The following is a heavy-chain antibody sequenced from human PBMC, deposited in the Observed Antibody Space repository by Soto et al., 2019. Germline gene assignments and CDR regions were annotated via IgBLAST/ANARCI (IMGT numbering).Heavy chain of an antibody. J-gene: IGHJ5*02. D-gene: IGHD6-19*01. CDR3: ARGGYSSGWYGRKWFDP. CDR2: IIPIFGTA. V-gene: IGHV1-69*01. CDR1: GGTFSSYA. Sequence: QVQLVQSGAEVKKPGSSVKVSCKASGGTFSSYAISWVRQAPGQGLEWMGGIIPIFGTANYAQKFQGRDTITADESTSKAYLGLSSLRSEDTAVYYCARGGYSSGWYGRKWFDPWGQGTLVTVSS.